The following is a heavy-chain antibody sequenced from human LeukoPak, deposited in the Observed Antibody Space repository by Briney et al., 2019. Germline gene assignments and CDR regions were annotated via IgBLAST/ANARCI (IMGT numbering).Heavy chain of an antibody. V-gene: IGHV3-74*01. D-gene: IGHD4-17*01. Sequence: PGGSLRLSFSASGFTFSNYWMHLVRQVPGKGLVWVSRINSDGSTTSYADSVKGRFTISRDNAKNTLYLQMYSLRAEDTAVYYCTKRADYGADSYDYWGQGTLVIVSS. J-gene: IGHJ4*02. CDR2: INSDGSTT. CDR1: GFTFSNYW. CDR3: TKRADYGADSYDY.